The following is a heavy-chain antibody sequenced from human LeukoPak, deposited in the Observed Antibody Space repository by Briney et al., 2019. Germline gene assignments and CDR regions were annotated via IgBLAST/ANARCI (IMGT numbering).Heavy chain of an antibody. CDR2: INPNSGGT. J-gene: IGHJ6*03. D-gene: IGHD1-7*01. CDR1: GYTFTGYY. Sequence: ASVQVSCKASGYTFTGYYMHWARQAPGQGLEWMGWINPNSGGTNYAQKFQGRVTMTRDTSISTAYMELSRLRSDDTAVYYCARAAPPPYNWNYGLTYYYYYMDVWGKGTTVTVSS. V-gene: IGHV1-2*02. CDR3: ARAAPPPYNWNYGLTYYYYYMDV.